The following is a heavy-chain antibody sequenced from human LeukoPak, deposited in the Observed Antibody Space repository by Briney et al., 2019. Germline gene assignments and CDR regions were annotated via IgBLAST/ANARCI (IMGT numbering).Heavy chain of an antibody. CDR3: ARYIEFLSWFDP. CDR2: INPNSGGI. V-gene: IGHV1-2*02. D-gene: IGHD2/OR15-2a*01. J-gene: IGHJ5*02. CDR1: GYTFTGYY. Sequence: ASVKVSCKASGYTFTGYYMHWVRQAPGQGLEWMGWINPNSGGINYAQKFQGRVTMTRDTSISTAYMELSRLRSDDTAVYYCARYIEFLSWFDPWGQGTLVTVSS.